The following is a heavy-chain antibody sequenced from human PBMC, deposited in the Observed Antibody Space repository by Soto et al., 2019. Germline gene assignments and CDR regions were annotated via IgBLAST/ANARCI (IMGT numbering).Heavy chain of an antibody. CDR2: INPDNGDT. CDR1: GATFSGNF. V-gene: IGHV1-2*02. J-gene: IGHJ4*02. CDR3: TRDRSGAHFQY. Sequence: QVQLVQSGAEVREPGASVKVSCKPSGATFSGNFFHWVRQAPGQGLEWMGWINPDNGDTNYAQKFQDRVTMTKDTSISTAYMDLSRLRSDDTAVYFCTRDRSGAHFQYWGQGTLVTDSS. D-gene: IGHD3-10*01.